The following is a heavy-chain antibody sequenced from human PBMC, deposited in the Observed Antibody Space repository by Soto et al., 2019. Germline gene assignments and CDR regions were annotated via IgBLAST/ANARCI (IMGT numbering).Heavy chain of an antibody. Sequence: GGSLRLSCAASGFTFSSYSMNWVRQAPGKGLEWVSSISSSSSYIYYADSVKGRFTISRDNAKNSLYLQMNSLRAEDTAVYYCARAGASGLPYFDYWGQGTLVTVSP. CDR1: GFTFSSYS. J-gene: IGHJ4*02. D-gene: IGHD5-12*01. CDR3: ARAGASGLPYFDY. CDR2: ISSSSSYI. V-gene: IGHV3-21*01.